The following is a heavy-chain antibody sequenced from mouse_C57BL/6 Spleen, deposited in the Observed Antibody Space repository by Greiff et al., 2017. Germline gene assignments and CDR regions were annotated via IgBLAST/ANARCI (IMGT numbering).Heavy chain of an antibody. CDR1: GYTFTSYW. CDR2: INPSSGYT. J-gene: IGHJ4*01. V-gene: IGHV1-7*01. D-gene: IGHD2-4*01. Sequence: VQLQESGAELAKPGASVKLSCKASGYTFTSYWMHWVKQRPGQGLEWIGYINPSSGYTKYNQKFKDKATLTADKSSSTAYMQLSSLTYEDSAVYYCARIYYDYDDAMDYWGQGTSVTVSS. CDR3: ARIYYDYDDAMDY.